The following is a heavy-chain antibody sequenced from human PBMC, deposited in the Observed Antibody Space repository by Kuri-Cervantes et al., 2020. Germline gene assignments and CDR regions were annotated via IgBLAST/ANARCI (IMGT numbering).Heavy chain of an antibody. D-gene: IGHD5-18*01. CDR3: AKSLARYGLDAFDI. Sequence: GESLKISCAASGFTFSSYGMHWVRQAPGKGLEWVAVIWYDGSNKYYADSVKGRFTISRDNSKNTLYLQMNSLRAEDTAVYYCAKSLARYGLDAFDIWGQGTMVTVSS. V-gene: IGHV3-30*02. CDR1: GFTFSSYG. CDR2: IWYDGSNK. J-gene: IGHJ3*02.